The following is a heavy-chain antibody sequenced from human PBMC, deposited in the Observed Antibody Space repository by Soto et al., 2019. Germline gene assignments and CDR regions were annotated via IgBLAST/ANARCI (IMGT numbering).Heavy chain of an antibody. CDR2: ISGSGGST. CDR3: AKVQRRNARVWGPWYFDL. V-gene: IGHV3-23*01. J-gene: IGHJ2*01. CDR1: GFTFSSYA. Sequence: EVQLLESGGGLVQPGGSLRLSCAASGFTFSSYAMSWVRQAPGKGLEWVSAISGSGGSTYYADSVKGRFTISRDNSKNSLYLQMNSRRAEDTAVYYCAKVQRRNARVWGPWYFDLWGRGTLVTVSS. D-gene: IGHD1-1*01.